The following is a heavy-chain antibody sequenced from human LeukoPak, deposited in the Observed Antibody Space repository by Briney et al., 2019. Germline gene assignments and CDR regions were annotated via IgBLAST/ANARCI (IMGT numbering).Heavy chain of an antibody. CDR3: AKDYTYYYDSSGYSSPDY. D-gene: IGHD3-22*01. Sequence: PGGSLRLSCAASGFTFSSYGMHWVRQAPGKGLEWVAFIRYDGSNKYYADSVKGRFTISRDNSKNTLYLQMNSLRAEDTAVYYCAKDYTYYYDSSGYSSPDYWGQGTLVTVSS. V-gene: IGHV3-30*02. CDR2: IRYDGSNK. CDR1: GFTFSSYG. J-gene: IGHJ4*02.